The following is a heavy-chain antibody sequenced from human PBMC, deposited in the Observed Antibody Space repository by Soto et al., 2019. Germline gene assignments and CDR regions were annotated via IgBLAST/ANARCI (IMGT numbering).Heavy chain of an antibody. D-gene: IGHD3-22*01. CDR2: IYWDGDK. J-gene: IGHJ1*01. CDR1: GFSLSTSRVG. Sequence: SGPTLVNPTQTLTLTCTFSGFSLSTSRVGVGWIRQPPGKALEWLALIYWDGDKRYSPSLKSRLTITRDTSKNQVVLTMTNMDPVDTATYYCAHTSYYYDSSGYYYEYFQHWGQGTLVTVSS. V-gene: IGHV2-5*02. CDR3: AHTSYYYDSSGYYYEYFQH.